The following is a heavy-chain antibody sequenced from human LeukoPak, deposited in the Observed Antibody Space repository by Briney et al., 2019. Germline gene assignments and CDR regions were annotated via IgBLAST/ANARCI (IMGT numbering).Heavy chain of an antibody. J-gene: IGHJ1*01. CDR1: DGSISTYY. V-gene: IGHV4-59*01. Sequence: PSETLSLTCTVSDGSISTYYWSWIRQSPGKGLEWIGYIHNSGSTNYNPSLKSRVTISVDTSKNQFSLKLSSETAADTAVYYCASALTTLEYFQHWGRGTLVTVSS. CDR3: ASALTTLEYFQH. CDR2: IHNSGST. D-gene: IGHD4-17*01.